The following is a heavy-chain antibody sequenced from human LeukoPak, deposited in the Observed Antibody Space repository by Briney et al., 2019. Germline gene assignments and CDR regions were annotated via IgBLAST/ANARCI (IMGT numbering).Heavy chain of an antibody. CDR3: ARQGTGEIDF. CDR2: IYHGDSNT. Sequence: GESPKISFKGSGYSFTSYWIGWVRQMPGKGLEWMGIIYHGDSNTRYSPSLQGQVTIPADKSISTAYLQWSSLKASDTAMYYCARQGTGEIDFWGQGTLVTVSS. D-gene: IGHD7-27*01. V-gene: IGHV5-51*01. J-gene: IGHJ4*02. CDR1: GYSFTSYW.